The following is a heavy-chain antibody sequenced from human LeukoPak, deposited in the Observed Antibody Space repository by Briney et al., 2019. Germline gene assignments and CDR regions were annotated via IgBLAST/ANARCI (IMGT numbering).Heavy chain of an antibody. V-gene: IGHV3-21*01. Sequence: GGSLRLSCAASGFILSSYSMNWVRQSPGKGLEWVSSITSSSTFIYYADSVKGRFTVSRDNAKNSLYLQMNSLRVEDTAVYYCARSDGRQNYDSYYYYMDVWGKGTTVTVS. CDR3: ARSDGRQNYDSYYYYMDV. J-gene: IGHJ6*03. CDR2: ITSSSTFI. CDR1: GFILSSYS. D-gene: IGHD1-7*01.